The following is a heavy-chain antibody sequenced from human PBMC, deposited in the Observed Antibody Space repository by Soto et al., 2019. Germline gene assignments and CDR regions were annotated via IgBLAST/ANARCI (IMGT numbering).Heavy chain of an antibody. D-gene: IGHD5-12*01. CDR1: GGSISSYY. CDR3: ARGWLGKYSGYDLYYYYMDV. J-gene: IGHJ6*03. CDR2: IYYSGST. Sequence: PLETLSLTCTVSGGSISSYYWSWIRQPPGKGLEWIGYIYYSGSTNYNPSLKSRVTISVDTSKNQFSLKLSSVTAADTAVYYCARGWLGKYSGYDLYYYYMDVWGKGTTVTVSS. V-gene: IGHV4-59*01.